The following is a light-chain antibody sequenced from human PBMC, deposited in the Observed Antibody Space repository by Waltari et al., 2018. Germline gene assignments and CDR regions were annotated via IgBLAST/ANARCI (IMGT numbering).Light chain of an antibody. J-gene: IGKJ1*01. CDR3: QQYGQQDGASPPVT. CDR2: GAS. Sequence: EIVLTQSPGTLSLSPWERATLSCRASQSVHHLAWYQQKPGQAPRLLIHGASNRATDIPDRFRGSGSGTDFTLTISRLEPEDFAVYFCQQYGQQDGASPPVTFGQGTKVDI. V-gene: IGKV3-20*01. CDR1: QSVHH.